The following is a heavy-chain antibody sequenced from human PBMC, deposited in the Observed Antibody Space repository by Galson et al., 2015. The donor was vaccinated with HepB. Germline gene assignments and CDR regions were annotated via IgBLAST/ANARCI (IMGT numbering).Heavy chain of an antibody. Sequence: QSGAEVKKPGESLTISCQASGYTFTTYWISWVRQMPGKGLEWMGRIDPGDSHTNYSPSFQGQVTFSVDKSLSTAYLHWITLKASDTALYLCARHLDPIPFDTWGQGTLVTVTS. CDR2: IDPGDSHT. J-gene: IGHJ5*02. CDR3: ARHLDPIPFDT. D-gene: IGHD2-2*02. CDR1: GYTFTTYW. V-gene: IGHV5-10-1*01.